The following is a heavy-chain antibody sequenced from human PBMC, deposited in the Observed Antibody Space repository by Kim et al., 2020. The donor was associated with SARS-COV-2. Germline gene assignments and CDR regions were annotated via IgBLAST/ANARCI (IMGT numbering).Heavy chain of an antibody. V-gene: IGHV3-30*18. Sequence: GGSLRLSCAASGFTFSSYGMHWVRQAPGKGLEWVAVISYDGSNKYYADSVKGRFTISRDNSKNTLYLQMNSLRAEDTAVYYCAKLLFGGSSPQRAFDIWGQGTMVTVSS. J-gene: IGHJ3*02. CDR1: GFTFSSYG. CDR2: ISYDGSNK. D-gene: IGHD3-10*01. CDR3: AKLLFGGSSPQRAFDI.